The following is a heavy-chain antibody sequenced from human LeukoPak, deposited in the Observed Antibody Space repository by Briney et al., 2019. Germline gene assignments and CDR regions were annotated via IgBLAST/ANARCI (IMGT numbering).Heavy chain of an antibody. J-gene: IGHJ3*02. Sequence: GASVKVSCKASGYTFTSYGFSWLPQAPGQGLEWMGWISAYNGNTNYAQKLQGRVTMTTDTSTSTAYMELRSLRSDDTAVYYCARGNWGYTFDIWGQGTMVTVSS. CDR2: ISAYNGNT. CDR1: GYTFTSYG. V-gene: IGHV1-18*01. D-gene: IGHD7-27*01. CDR3: ARGNWGYTFDI.